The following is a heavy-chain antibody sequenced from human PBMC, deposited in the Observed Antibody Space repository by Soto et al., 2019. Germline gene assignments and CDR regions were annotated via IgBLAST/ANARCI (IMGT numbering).Heavy chain of an antibody. Sequence: SEPLSLTCTVPGGSVSSGSYYWSWIRQPPGKGLEWIGYIYYSGSTNYNPSLKSRVTISVDTSKNQFSLKLSSVTAADTAVYYCASGSRGFYYFDYWGQGTLVTVS. CDR3: ASGSRGFYYFDY. CDR1: GGSVSSGSYY. J-gene: IGHJ4*02. V-gene: IGHV4-61*01. D-gene: IGHD6-19*01. CDR2: IYYSGST.